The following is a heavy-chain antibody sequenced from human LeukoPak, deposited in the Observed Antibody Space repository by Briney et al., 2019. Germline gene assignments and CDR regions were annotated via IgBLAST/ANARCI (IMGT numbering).Heavy chain of an antibody. Sequence: GSLRLSCAASGFTFSDYGMSWVRQPPGKGLEWIGEIYHSGSTSYNPSLKSRVTISVDTSKNQFSLKLSSVTAADTALYYCARETYFGSGSYDYWGQGILVTVSS. CDR1: GFTFSDYG. CDR3: ARETYFGSGSYDY. V-gene: IGHV4-4*02. D-gene: IGHD3-10*01. J-gene: IGHJ4*02. CDR2: IYHSGST.